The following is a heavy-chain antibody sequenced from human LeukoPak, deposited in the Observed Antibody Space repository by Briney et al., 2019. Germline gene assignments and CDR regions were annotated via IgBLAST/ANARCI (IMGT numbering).Heavy chain of an antibody. J-gene: IGHJ4*02. CDR3: ARVPESGYSYYFDY. D-gene: IGHD3-3*01. CDR2: IDYRGST. Sequence: SETLSLTCTVSGGSISSYYWSWIRQPPGKGLEWIAYIDYRGSTTYNPSLKSRVTISVDTSRNQFSLKLSSVTAADTAVYYCARVPESGYSYYFDYWGQGTLVTVSS. CDR1: GGSISSYY. V-gene: IGHV4-59*01.